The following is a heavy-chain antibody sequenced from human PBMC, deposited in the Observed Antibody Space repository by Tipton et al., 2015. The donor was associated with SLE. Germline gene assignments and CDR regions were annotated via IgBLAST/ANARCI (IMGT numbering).Heavy chain of an antibody. V-gene: IGHV4-39*07. CDR1: GASISSRSYY. CDR3: ARGSRGVGFDV. D-gene: IGHD3-10*01. Sequence: TLSLTCTVSGASISSRSYYWGWIRQPPGKGLEWIGTTHYSGSTFYNPSLKSRVTISVDMSKNQFSVKLTSVTAADTAVYYCARGSRGVGFDVWGHGTTVIVSS. J-gene: IGHJ6*02. CDR2: THYSGST.